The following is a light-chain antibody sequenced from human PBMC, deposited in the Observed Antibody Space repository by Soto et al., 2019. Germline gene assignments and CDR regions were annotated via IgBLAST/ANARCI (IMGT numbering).Light chain of an antibody. CDR2: DAS. Sequence: DIQMTQSPSTLSASVGDRVTITCRASQSISTWLAWYQQQPGKAPKLLIYDASRLKSGVPSRFSGSGSGKEFTLAISSLQPDDFGIYYCQQDNSLSTFGQGTKVEV. V-gene: IGKV1-5*01. J-gene: IGKJ2*01. CDR1: QSISTW. CDR3: QQDNSLST.